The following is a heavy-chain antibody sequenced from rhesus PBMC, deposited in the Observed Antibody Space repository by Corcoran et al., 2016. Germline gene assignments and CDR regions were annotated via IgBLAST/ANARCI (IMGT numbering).Heavy chain of an antibody. CDR3: ARNTITTRYGLDS. J-gene: IGHJ6*01. D-gene: IGHD4-23*01. CDR1: GGSISGYYY. V-gene: IGHV4-73*01. CDR2: IEGNSVTT. Sequence: QVKLQQWGEGLVKPSETLSPTRAVNGGSISGYYYWHRIRQTPGKGLEGIGNIEGNSVTTNYNPSLKIRVTISKDTSKKQFSLKLSFVTAADTAVYYCARNTITTRYGLDSWGQGVVVTVSS.